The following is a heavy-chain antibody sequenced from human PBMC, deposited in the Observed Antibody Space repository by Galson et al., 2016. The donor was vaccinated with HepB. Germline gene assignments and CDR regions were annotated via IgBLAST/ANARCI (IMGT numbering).Heavy chain of an antibody. J-gene: IGHJ6*02. V-gene: IGHV3-21*04. D-gene: IGHD5-12*01. CDR1: GFTFRAYT. Sequence: SLRLSCAASGFTFRAYTMNWVRQAPGKGLQWVSSISSESRHISNADSLKGRFSISRDDAKNSVFLQMNSLTVDDTAKYFCARDRVDIVAAPSSIRNYYGMDVWGQGTTVTVSS. CDR3: ARDRVDIVAAPSSIRNYYGMDV. CDR2: ISSESRHI.